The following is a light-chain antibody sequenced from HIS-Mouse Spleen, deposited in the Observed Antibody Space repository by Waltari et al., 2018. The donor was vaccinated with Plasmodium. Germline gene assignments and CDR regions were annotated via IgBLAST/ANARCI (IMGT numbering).Light chain of an antibody. J-gene: IGKJ3*01. V-gene: IGKV3-15*01. CDR1: QSVSSN. CDR3: QQYNNWSFT. Sequence: EIVMTQSPATLSVSPGERATLSCRGSQSVSSNLAWYQQNPGQAPRLLIYGASTRATGIPARVSGSGYGTEFTLTISRLQSEDFAVYYGQQYNNWSFTFGPGTKVDIK. CDR2: GAS.